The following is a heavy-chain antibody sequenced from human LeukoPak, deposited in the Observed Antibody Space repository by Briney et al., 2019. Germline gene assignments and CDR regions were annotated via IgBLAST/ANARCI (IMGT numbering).Heavy chain of an antibody. CDR2: IRSNGGAT. J-gene: IGHJ4*02. CDR3: AKDPSDLGGSGSNNYFDC. V-gene: IGHV3-23*01. CDR1: GFTISSIA. D-gene: IGHD3-10*01. Sequence: GGSLRLSCAASGFTISSIAMTWVRQAPGKGLGWVSAIRSNGGATYNAESVKGRFTISRDNSKNTVYLELNSLRVEDTAIYYCAKDPSDLGGSGSNNYFDCWGQGTLVTVSS.